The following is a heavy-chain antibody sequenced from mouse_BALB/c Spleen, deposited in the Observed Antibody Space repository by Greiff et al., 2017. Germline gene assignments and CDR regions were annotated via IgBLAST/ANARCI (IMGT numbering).Heavy chain of an antibody. CDR3: ARWDEWAY. Sequence: EVQRVESGGGLVQPGGSRKLSCAASGFTFSSFGMHWVRQAPEKGLEWVAYISSGSSTIYYADTVKGRFTISRDNPKNTLFLQMTSLRSEDTAMYYCARWDEWAYWGQGTLVTVSA. D-gene: IGHD4-1*01. V-gene: IGHV5-17*02. CDR1: GFTFSSFG. CDR2: ISSGSSTI. J-gene: IGHJ3*01.